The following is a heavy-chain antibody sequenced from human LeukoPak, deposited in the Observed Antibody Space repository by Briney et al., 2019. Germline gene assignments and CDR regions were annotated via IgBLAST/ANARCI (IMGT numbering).Heavy chain of an antibody. CDR1: GFTFSNYW. Sequence: GGSLRLSCAASGFTFSNYWMNWVRQAPGKGLEWVANIKQDGGEKSYVDSVKGRFTISRDNAKNSLYLQMNSLRAEDTAFYYCARDRIVGATSPGGYWGQGTLVTVSS. CDR2: IKQDGGEK. D-gene: IGHD1-26*01. V-gene: IGHV3-7*03. J-gene: IGHJ4*02. CDR3: ARDRIVGATSPGGY.